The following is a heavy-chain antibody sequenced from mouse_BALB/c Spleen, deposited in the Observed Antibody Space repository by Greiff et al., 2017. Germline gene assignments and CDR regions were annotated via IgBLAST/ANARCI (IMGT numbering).Heavy chain of an antibody. D-gene: IGHD3-2*01. CDR2: INPGSGGT. V-gene: IGHV1-54*01. Sequence: QVQLQQSGAELVRPGTSVKVSCKASGYAFTNYLIEWVKQRPGQGLEWIGVINPGSGGTNYNEKFKGKATLTADKSSSTAYMQLSSLTSDDSAVYFCAREDSSGFWFAYWGQGTLVTVSA. J-gene: IGHJ3*01. CDR1: GYAFTNYL. CDR3: AREDSSGFWFAY.